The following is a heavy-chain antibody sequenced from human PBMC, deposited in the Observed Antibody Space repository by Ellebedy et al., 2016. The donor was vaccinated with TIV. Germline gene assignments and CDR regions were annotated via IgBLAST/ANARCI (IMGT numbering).Heavy chain of an antibody. CDR2: INPNTGGT. J-gene: IGHJ4*02. Sequence: AASVKVSCKASGYTFTGYYMHWVRQAPGQGLEWMGWINPNTGGTNYAQKFQGRVTMTRDTSISTAYMELSRLRSDDTAVYYCARGACSSNTCYDDYWGQGTLVTVSS. CDR3: ARGACSSNTCYDDY. V-gene: IGHV1-2*02. D-gene: IGHD2-2*01. CDR1: GYTFTGYY.